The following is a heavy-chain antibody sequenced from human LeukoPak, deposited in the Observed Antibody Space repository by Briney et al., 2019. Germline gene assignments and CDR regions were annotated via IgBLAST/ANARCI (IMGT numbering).Heavy chain of an antibody. Sequence: PGGSLRLSCAASGFTFSSYSMNWVRQAPGKGLEWVSSISSSSYIYYADSVKGRFTISRDNAKNSLYLQMNSLRAEDTAVYYCARAPDPGPLNWFDPWGQGILVTVSS. CDR2: ISSSSYI. V-gene: IGHV3-21*01. CDR1: GFTFSSYS. CDR3: ARAPDPGPLNWFDP. J-gene: IGHJ5*02.